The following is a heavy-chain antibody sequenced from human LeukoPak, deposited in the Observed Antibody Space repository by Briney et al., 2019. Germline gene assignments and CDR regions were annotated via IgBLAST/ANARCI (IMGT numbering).Heavy chain of an antibody. V-gene: IGHV5-51*01. Sequence: GEALKISCKGSGYSFTNYWLGWVRQRPRKGLEWRVIIYPGDSDTRYSPPFQGQVPISADKSVSTAYLQWSSLKASDTAMYYCARRIRYYYGMDVWGTGTTVTVSS. CDR1: GYSFTNYW. CDR2: IYPGDSDT. J-gene: IGHJ6*04. CDR3: ARRIRYYYGMDV.